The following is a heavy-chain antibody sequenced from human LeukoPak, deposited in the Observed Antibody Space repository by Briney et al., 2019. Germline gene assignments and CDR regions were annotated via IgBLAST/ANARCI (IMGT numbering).Heavy chain of an antibody. CDR2: IYYSGST. V-gene: IGHV4-39*07. D-gene: IGHD6-19*01. CDR1: GGSISSSSYY. Sequence: PSETLSLTCTVSGGSISSSSYYWGWIRQPPGKGLEWIGSIYYSGSTNYNPSLKSRVTISVDTSKNQFSLKLSSVTAADTAVYYCARDGWSSGWSLGYWGQGTLVTVSS. CDR3: ARDGWSSGWSLGY. J-gene: IGHJ4*02.